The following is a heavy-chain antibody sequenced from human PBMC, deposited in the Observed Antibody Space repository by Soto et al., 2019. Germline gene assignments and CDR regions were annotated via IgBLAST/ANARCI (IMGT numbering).Heavy chain of an antibody. V-gene: IGHV2-5*02. CDR3: AHRRGYYDSSGYYYLDY. Sequence: QITLKESGPTLVKPTQTLTLTCTFSGFSLSTSGVGVGWIRQPPGEALEWLALIYWDDDKRYSPSLKSRLTITKDTSKNQVVLTMPTMDPMDTDTYYCAHRRGYYDSSGYYYLDYWGQGTLVTVSS. CDR1: GFSLSTSGVG. D-gene: IGHD3-22*01. J-gene: IGHJ4*02. CDR2: IYWDDDK.